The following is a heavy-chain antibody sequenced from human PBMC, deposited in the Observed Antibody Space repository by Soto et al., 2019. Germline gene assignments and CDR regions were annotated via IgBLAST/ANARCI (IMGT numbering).Heavy chain of an antibody. D-gene: IGHD3-22*01. CDR2: IKQDGSEK. J-gene: IGHJ6*02. Sequence: LRLSCAASGFTFSSYWMSWVRQAPGKGLEWVANIKQDGSEKYYVDSVKGRFTISRDNAKNSLYLQMNSLRAEDTAVYYCARHSSGHYPNYYYYYGMDVWGQGTTVTVSS. CDR1: GFTFSSYW. CDR3: ARHSSGHYPNYYYYYGMDV. V-gene: IGHV3-7*03.